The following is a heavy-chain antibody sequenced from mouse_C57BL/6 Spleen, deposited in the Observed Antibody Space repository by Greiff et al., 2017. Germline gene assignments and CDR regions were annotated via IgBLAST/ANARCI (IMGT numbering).Heavy chain of an antibody. D-gene: IGHD2-4*01. V-gene: IGHV5-6*02. J-gene: IGHJ1*03. CDR2: ISSGGSYT. Sequence: EVKLMESGGDLVKPGGSLKLSCAASGFTFSSYGMSWVRPTPDKRLEWVATISSGGSYTYYPDSVKGRFTISRDNAKNTLYLQMSSLKSEDTAMYYCARRDDYDWYFDVWGTGTTVTVSS. CDR3: ARRDDYDWYFDV. CDR1: GFTFSSYG.